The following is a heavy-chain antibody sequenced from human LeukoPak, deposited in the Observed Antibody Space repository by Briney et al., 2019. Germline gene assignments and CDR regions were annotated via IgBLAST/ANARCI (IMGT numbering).Heavy chain of an antibody. CDR2: INHSGST. D-gene: IGHD6-19*01. Sequence: KPSETLSLTCAVYGGSFSGYYWSWIRQPPGKGLEWIGEINHSGSTNYNPSLKSRVTISVDTSKNQFSLKLSSVTAADTAVYYCARGSPRRSIAVAGSGALDYWGQGTLVTVSS. CDR1: GGSFSGYY. J-gene: IGHJ4*02. V-gene: IGHV4-34*01. CDR3: ARGSPRRSIAVAGSGALDY.